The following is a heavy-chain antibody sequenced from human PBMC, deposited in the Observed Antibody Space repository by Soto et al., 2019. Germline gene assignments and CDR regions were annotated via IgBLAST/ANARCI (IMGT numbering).Heavy chain of an antibody. V-gene: IGHV4-39*02. CDR3: AREFVVVVAATQRWFDP. CDR2: IYYSGST. CDR1: GGSISSSSYY. J-gene: IGHJ5*02. D-gene: IGHD2-15*01. Sequence: SETLSLTCTVSGGSISSSSYYWGWIRQPPGKGLEWIGSIYYSGSTYYNPSLKSRVTISVDTSKNQFSLKLSSVTAADTAVYYCAREFVVVVAATQRWFDPWGQGTLVTVSS.